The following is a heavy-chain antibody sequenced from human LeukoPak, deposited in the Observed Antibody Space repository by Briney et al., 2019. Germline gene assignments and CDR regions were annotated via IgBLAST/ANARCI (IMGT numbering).Heavy chain of an antibody. J-gene: IGHJ4*02. CDR3: AKDLTVTQNY. CDR1: GFTFNNYG. D-gene: IGHD4-17*01. V-gene: IGHV3-30*18. Sequence: GGSLRLSCAASGFTFNNYGMHWVRQAPGKGLEWVAVISYDGSNKYYADSVKGRFTISRDNSKNTLYLQMNSLRAEDTAVYYCAKDLTVTQNYWGQGTLVTVSS. CDR2: ISYDGSNK.